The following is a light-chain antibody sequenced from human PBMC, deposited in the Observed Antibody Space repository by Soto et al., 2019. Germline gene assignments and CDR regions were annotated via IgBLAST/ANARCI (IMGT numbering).Light chain of an antibody. Sequence: QCVLTQPASVTGSPRQVLTIPCTANSNDVGSYNLVSWSQQHPGKAPTLMLYEVRKRPSGVSNRFSGSKSCNTATLTISVLQSEEEADYYCCSYPARSTFYVVRARARVTVL. CDR3: CSYPARSTFYV. V-gene: IGLV2-23*02. CDR1: SNDVGSYNL. CDR2: EVR. J-gene: IGLJ1*01.